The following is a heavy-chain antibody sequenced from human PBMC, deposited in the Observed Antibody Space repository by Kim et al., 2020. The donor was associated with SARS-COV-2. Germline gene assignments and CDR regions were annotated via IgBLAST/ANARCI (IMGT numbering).Heavy chain of an antibody. D-gene: IGHD2-15*01. J-gene: IGHJ3*02. CDR3: ARGYGPDAFDI. Sequence: RYSPSFQGQVTISADKSISTAYLQWSSLKASDTAMYYCARGYGPDAFDIWGQGTMVTVSS. V-gene: IGHV5-51*01.